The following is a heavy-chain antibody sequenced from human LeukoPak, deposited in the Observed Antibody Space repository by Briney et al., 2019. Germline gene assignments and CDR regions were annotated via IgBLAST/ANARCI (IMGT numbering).Heavy chain of an antibody. Sequence: GETLKISCKASGYSFTNYWIGWVRPMPGKGLEWMGIIYPGDSDTRYSPSFQGQVTISADKSISTAYLQWSSLKASDTAMYFCARHMAYFYGTSGPDYWGQGTLVTVSS. CDR1: GYSFTNYW. CDR3: ARHMAYFYGTSGPDY. CDR2: IYPGDSDT. J-gene: IGHJ4*02. V-gene: IGHV5-51*01. D-gene: IGHD2-8*01.